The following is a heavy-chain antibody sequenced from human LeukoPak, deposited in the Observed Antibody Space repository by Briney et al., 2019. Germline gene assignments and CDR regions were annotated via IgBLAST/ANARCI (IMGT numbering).Heavy chain of an antibody. CDR2: INHSGST. V-gene: IGHV4-34*01. Sequence: SETLSLTCAVYGGSFSGYYWGWIRQPPGKGLEWIGEINHSGSTNYNPSLKSRVTISVDTSKNQFSLKLSSVTAADTAVYYCARRRYSYGPDDYWGQGTLVTVSS. CDR3: ARRRYSYGPDDY. J-gene: IGHJ4*02. CDR1: GGSFSGYY. D-gene: IGHD5-18*01.